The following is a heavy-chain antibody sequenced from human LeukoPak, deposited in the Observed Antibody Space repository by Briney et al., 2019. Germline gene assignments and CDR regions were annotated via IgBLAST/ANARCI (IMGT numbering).Heavy chain of an antibody. CDR2: INAGNSNT. V-gene: IGHV1-3*01. Sequence: ASVKVSCKASGYTFTTYAIFWVRQAPGQGLEWMGWINAGNSNTKYSQKFQGRVTITTDTSASTAYMELSGLRSEDTAMYYCAREHDTLSGYSLDYWGQGTPVTVSS. J-gene: IGHJ4*02. CDR3: AREHDTLSGYSLDY. D-gene: IGHD3-9*01. CDR1: GYTFTTYA.